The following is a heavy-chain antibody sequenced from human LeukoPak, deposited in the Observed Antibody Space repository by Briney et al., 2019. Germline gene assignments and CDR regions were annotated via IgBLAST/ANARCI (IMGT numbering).Heavy chain of an antibody. CDR1: GDNFTTSA. CDR2: LTPIFGTP. J-gene: IGHJ4*02. CDR3: TRALAAATFDY. V-gene: IGHV1-69*06. D-gene: IGHD1-26*01. Sequence: GASVKVSCKLSGDNFTTSAVTWVRQAPGQGLEWMGRLTPIFGTPAYAQRFQGRVTITADKSTTTAYMELSGLKSNDTAVYYCTRALAAATFDYWGQGALVIVSP.